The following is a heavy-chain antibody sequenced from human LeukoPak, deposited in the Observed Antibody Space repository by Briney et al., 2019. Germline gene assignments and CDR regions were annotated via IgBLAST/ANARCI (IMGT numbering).Heavy chain of an antibody. CDR2: INPNSGGT. Sequence: GASVKVPCKASGYTFTGYYMHWVRQAPGQGLEWMGWINPNSGGTNYAQKFQGRVTMTRDTSISTAYMELSRLRSDDTAVYYCAKAGGGSSGWPFDYWGQGTLVTVSS. J-gene: IGHJ4*02. CDR3: AKAGGGSSGWPFDY. V-gene: IGHV1-2*02. D-gene: IGHD6-19*01. CDR1: GYTFTGYY.